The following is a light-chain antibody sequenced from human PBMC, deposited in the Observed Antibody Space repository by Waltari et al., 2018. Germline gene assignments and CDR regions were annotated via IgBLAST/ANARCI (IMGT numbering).Light chain of an antibody. J-gene: IGKJ1*01. Sequence: TCRASQGIDNDVNLYQQRPGKAPNLLIFAASRLQSGVPARFSGSGAGTEFTLSISTLRPEDFATYFCQQSDSVPRTFGQGTWVEI. CDR1: QGIDND. V-gene: IGKV1-39*01. CDR3: QQSDSVPRT. CDR2: AAS.